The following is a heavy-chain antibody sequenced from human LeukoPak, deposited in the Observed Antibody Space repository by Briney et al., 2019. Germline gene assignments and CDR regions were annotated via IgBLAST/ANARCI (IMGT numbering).Heavy chain of an antibody. CDR3: ARHPGWATGPFDY. V-gene: IGHV4-59*08. J-gene: IGHJ4*02. Sequence: SETLSLTCTVSGASISSYYWNWIRQPPGKALEWIGYIFSSGDSNYNPSLKSRVTMSVDTSKNQFSLKLSSVTAADTAVYYCARHPGWATGPFDYWGQGTLVTVSS. D-gene: IGHD1-1*01. CDR1: GASISSYY. CDR2: IFSSGDS.